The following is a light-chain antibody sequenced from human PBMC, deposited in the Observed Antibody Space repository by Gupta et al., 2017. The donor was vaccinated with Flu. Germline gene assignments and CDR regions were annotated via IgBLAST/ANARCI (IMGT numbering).Light chain of an antibody. V-gene: IGKV1-33*01. CDR3: QQEDNLPIT. J-gene: IGKJ4*01. CDR2: DAS. Sequence: QMTQSPSSLSASVGDRVTITCQASQDISNYLNWYQQKPGKAPKLLIYDASNLETGVPSRFSGSGSGTDFTFTISSLQPEDIATYYCQQEDNLPITFGGGTKVEIK. CDR1: QDISNY.